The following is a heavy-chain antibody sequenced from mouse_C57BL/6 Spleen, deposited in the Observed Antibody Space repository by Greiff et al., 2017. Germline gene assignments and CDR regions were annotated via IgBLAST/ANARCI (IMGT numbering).Heavy chain of an antibody. CDR2: IWGGGST. J-gene: IGHJ4*01. V-gene: IGHV2-2*01. CDR3: ARGGYDAMDY. CDR1: GFSLTSYG. Sequence: QVQLKQSGPGLVQPSQSLSITCTVSGFSLTSYGVHWVRQSPGKGLEWLGVIWGGGSTDYNAAFISRLSISKDNSKSQVFFKMNSLQADDTAIYYCARGGYDAMDYWGQGTSVTVSS.